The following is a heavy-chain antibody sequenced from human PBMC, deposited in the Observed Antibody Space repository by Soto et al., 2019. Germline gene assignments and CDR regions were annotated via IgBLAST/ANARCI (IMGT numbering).Heavy chain of an antibody. CDR3: ARDRLRITIFGVVRGGMDV. CDR2: ISAYNGNT. V-gene: IGHV1-18*01. CDR1: GYTFTSYG. D-gene: IGHD3-3*01. J-gene: IGHJ6*02. Sequence: QVQLVQSGAEVKKPGASVKVSRKASGYTFTSYGISWVRQAPGQGLEWMGWISAYNGNTNYAQKLQGRVTMTTDTSTSTAYMELRSLRSDDTAVYYCARDRLRITIFGVVRGGMDVWGQGTTVTVSS.